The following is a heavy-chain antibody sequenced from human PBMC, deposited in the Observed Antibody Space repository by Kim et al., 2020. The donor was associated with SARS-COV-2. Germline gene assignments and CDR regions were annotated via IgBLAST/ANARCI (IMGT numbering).Heavy chain of an antibody. J-gene: IGHJ6*02. CDR2: ISYDGSNK. CDR1: GFTFSSYG. D-gene: IGHD6-13*01. CDR3: AKGRHPHEGIAAAENGMDV. Sequence: GGSLRLSCAASGFTFSSYGMHWVRQAPGKGLEWVAVISYDGSNKYYADSVKGRFTISRDNSKNTLYLQMNSLRAEDTAVYYCAKGRHPHEGIAAAENGMDVWGQATTVTVSS. V-gene: IGHV3-30*18.